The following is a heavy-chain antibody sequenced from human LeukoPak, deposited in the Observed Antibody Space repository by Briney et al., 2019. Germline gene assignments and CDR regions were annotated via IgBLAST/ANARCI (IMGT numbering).Heavy chain of an antibody. Sequence: GGSLKLSCAASGFTFDDYAMHWVRQAPGKGLEWVSGISWNSGSIGYADSVKGRFTISRDNAKNSLYLQMNSLRAEDTALYYCAKASGSAPDDAFDIWGQGTMVTVSS. CDR1: GFTFDDYA. V-gene: IGHV3-9*01. CDR2: ISWNSGSI. D-gene: IGHD1-26*01. CDR3: AKASGSAPDDAFDI. J-gene: IGHJ3*02.